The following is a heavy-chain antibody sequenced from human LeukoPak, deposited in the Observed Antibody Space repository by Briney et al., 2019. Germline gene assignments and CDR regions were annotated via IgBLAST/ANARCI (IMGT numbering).Heavy chain of an antibody. Sequence: ASVKVSCKASGYTFTSYGISWVRQAPGQGLEWMGWISAYNGNTNYAQKLQGRVTMTTDTSTSTAYMELRSLRSDDTAVYYCARVGSGRGVATIAGGYFDYWGQGTLVTVSS. D-gene: IGHD5-12*01. CDR2: ISAYNGNT. CDR1: GYTFTSYG. V-gene: IGHV1-18*01. J-gene: IGHJ4*02. CDR3: ARVGSGRGVATIAGGYFDY.